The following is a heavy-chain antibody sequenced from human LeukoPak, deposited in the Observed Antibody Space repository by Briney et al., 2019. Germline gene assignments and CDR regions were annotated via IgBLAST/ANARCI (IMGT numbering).Heavy chain of an antibody. CDR1: GFSVSNTY. Sequence: PGGSLRLSCAASGFSVSNTYMSWVRQAPGKGLEWVSSISSSSSYIYYADSVKGRFTISRDNAKNSMYLQMNSLRAEDTAVYYCARDEHSSGYHYDPEYFQHWGQGTLVTVSS. D-gene: IGHD3-22*01. J-gene: IGHJ1*01. V-gene: IGHV3-21*01. CDR2: ISSSSSYI. CDR3: ARDEHSSGYHYDPEYFQH.